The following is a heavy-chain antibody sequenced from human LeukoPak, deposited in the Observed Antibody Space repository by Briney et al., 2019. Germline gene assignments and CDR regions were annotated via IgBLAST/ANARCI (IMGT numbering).Heavy chain of an antibody. CDR2: IGSDGTKK. D-gene: IGHD5/OR15-5a*01. V-gene: IGHV3-30*04. J-gene: IGHJ4*02. Sequence: GRALRLSCVASGFIFSDHPFHWVRQSPDKGLEWVALIGSDGTKKYYADSVQGRFTVSRENSKNTLFLQMNTLRADDTAVYFCARQMTSTRLFDYWDQGTLVTVSS. CDR3: ARQMTSTRLFDY. CDR1: GFIFSDHP.